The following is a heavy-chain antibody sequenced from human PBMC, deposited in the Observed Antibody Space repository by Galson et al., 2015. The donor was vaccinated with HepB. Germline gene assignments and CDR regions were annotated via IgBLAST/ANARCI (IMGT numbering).Heavy chain of an antibody. D-gene: IGHD6-19*01. CDR2: ISSSSSYI. V-gene: IGHV3-21*04. J-gene: IGHJ6*02. Sequence: SLRLSCAASGFTFSSYSMNWVRQAPGKGLEWVSSISSSSSYIYYADSVKGRFTISRDNARNSLYLQMNSLRAEDTAVYYCAREGSVDSSGWQPQNYYYYGMDVWGQGTTVTVSS. CDR3: AREGSVDSSGWQPQNYYYYGMDV. CDR1: GFTFSSYS.